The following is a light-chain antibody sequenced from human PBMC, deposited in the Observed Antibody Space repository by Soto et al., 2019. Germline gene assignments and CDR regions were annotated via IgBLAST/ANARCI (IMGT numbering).Light chain of an antibody. CDR2: YDS. CDR1: NIGSKS. Sequence: SYVVTQPPSVSVAPGKTARITCGGNNIGSKSVHWYQQKPGQAPVVVIYYDSDRPSGIPERFSGSNSGNTATLTISRVEAGDEADYYGQVWHRSSDHPVFGGGTKLTVL. J-gene: IGLJ2*01. V-gene: IGLV3-21*04. CDR3: QVWHRSSDHPV.